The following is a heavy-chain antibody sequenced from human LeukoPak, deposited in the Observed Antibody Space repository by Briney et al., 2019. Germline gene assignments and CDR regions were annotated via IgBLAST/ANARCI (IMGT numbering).Heavy chain of an antibody. Sequence: TLSLTCTVSGGSISSGSYYWSWIRQPAGKGLEWIGRIYTSGGTNYNPSLKSRVTISVDASKNQFSLKLSSVTAADTAVYYCARANYDILTGYFGRFDPWGQGTLVTVSS. V-gene: IGHV4-61*02. D-gene: IGHD3-9*01. CDR2: IYTSGGT. CDR3: ARANYDILTGYFGRFDP. J-gene: IGHJ5*02. CDR1: GGSISSGSYY.